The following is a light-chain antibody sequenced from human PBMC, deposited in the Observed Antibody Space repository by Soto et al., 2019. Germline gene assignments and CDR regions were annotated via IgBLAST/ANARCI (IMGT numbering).Light chain of an antibody. V-gene: IGLV4-69*01. CDR3: QTWGTGTWV. Sequence: QLVLTQSPSASASLGASVKLTCTLSRGHSSYAIAWHQQQPEKGPRYLMTLNSDGSHSKGDGIPDRFSGSSSGAERYLTISSLQSEDEADYYCQTWGTGTWVFGGGTKLTVL. CDR1: RGHSSYA. CDR2: LNSDGSH. J-gene: IGLJ3*02.